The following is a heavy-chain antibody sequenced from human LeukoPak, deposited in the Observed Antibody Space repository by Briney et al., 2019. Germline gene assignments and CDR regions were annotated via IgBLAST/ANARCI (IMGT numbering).Heavy chain of an antibody. V-gene: IGHV3-48*04. Sequence: GGSLRLSCAASGFTFSSYWMHWVRQAPGKGLEWVSYISSSGSTIYYADSVKGRFTISRDNAKNSLYLQMNSLRAEDTAVYYCARDRGSITMVRGVKYLYYFDYWGQGTLVTVSS. D-gene: IGHD3-10*01. CDR1: GFTFSSYW. J-gene: IGHJ4*02. CDR3: ARDRGSITMVRGVKYLYYFDY. CDR2: ISSSGSTI.